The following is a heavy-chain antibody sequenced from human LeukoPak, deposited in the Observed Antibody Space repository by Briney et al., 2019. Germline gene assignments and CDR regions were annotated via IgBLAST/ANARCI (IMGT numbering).Heavy chain of an antibody. CDR3: ARQDYDFWSGYYDY. D-gene: IGHD3-3*01. Sequence: SETLSLTCTVSGGSISSSSYYWGWIRQPPGKGLEWIGSIYYSGTTFYNPSLKSRVTISVDTSKNQFSMKLTSVTAADTAVYFCARQDYDFWSGYYDYWGQGTLVTVSS. CDR2: IYYSGTT. J-gene: IGHJ4*02. CDR1: GGSISSSSYY. V-gene: IGHV4-39*01.